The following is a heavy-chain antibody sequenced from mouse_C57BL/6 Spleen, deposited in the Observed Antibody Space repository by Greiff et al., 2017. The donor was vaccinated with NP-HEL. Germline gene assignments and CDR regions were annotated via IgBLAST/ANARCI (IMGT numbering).Heavy chain of an antibody. D-gene: IGHD2-2*01. J-gene: IGHJ4*01. CDR2: INYDGSST. V-gene: IGHV5-16*01. Sequence: EVMLVESEGGLVQPGSSMKLSCTASGFTFSDYYMAWVRQVPEKGLEWVANINYDGSSTYYLDSLKSRFIISRDNAKNILYLQMSSLKSEDTATYYCAREGGYDDDYAMDYWGQGTSVTVSS. CDR1: GFTFSDYY. CDR3: AREGGYDDDYAMDY.